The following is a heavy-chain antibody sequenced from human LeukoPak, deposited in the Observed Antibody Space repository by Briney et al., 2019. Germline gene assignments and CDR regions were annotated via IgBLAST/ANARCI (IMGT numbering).Heavy chain of an antibody. V-gene: IGHV4-39*01. D-gene: IGHD3-10*01. CDR1: GGSIISSGDY. J-gene: IGHJ3*02. CDR2: IYYTGTT. CDR3: ARQRASGTWAFDI. Sequence: SETLSLTCTVSGGSIISSGDYWWGWSRQRPGKGLEWIGGIYYTGTTCNDPSLKSRVTISVDTSKSHFSLRLTSVTAADTAVYYCARQRASGTWAFDIWGQGTMVTVSS.